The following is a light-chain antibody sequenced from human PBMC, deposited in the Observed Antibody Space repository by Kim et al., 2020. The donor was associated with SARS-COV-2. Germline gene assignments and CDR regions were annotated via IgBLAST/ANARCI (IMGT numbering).Light chain of an antibody. CDR1: SLRSYY. CDR3: NSRDGSSDHLK. V-gene: IGLV3-19*01. CDR2: GRN. J-gene: IGLJ2*01. Sequence: SSELTQDPAVSVALGQTVRITCQGDSLRSYYVSWYQQKPGQAPILVMYGRNNRPSGIPDRLSGSSSGDTASLTITGAQAEDEADYYCNSRDGSSDHLKFGGGTQLTVL.